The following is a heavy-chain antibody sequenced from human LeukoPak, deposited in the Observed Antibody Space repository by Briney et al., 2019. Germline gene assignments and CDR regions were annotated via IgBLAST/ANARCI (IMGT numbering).Heavy chain of an antibody. J-gene: IGHJ4*02. V-gene: IGHV3-30*18. CDR2: ISYDGSNK. Sequence: SCKASGYTFTSYGMHWVRQAPGKGPEWVAVISYDGSNKYYADSVKGRFTISRDNSKNTLYLQMNSLRAEDTAVYYCAKDESIAVAGTFDYWGQGTLVTVSS. CDR1: GYTFTSYG. CDR3: AKDESIAVAGTFDY. D-gene: IGHD6-19*01.